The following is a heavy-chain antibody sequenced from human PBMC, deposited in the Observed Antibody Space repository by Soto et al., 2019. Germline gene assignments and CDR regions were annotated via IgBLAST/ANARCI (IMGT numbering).Heavy chain of an antibody. CDR3: AKPSYDSSGYYLGVFDI. V-gene: IGHV3-23*01. Sequence: GGSLRLSCAASGFTFSRYGMSWVRQAPGKGLEWVSVISCGGGSTYYADSVKGRFTISRDNSKNTLYLQMNSLRDEDTAVYYCAKPSYDSSGYYLGVFDIWGQGTMVNVSS. CDR1: GFTFSRYG. J-gene: IGHJ3*02. CDR2: ISCGGGST. D-gene: IGHD3-22*01.